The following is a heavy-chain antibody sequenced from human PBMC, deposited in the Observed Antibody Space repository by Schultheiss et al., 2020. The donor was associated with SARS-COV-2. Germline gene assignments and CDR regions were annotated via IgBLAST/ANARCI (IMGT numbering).Heavy chain of an antibody. CDR1: GFTFNNYA. CDR3: ARALGYFQH. Sequence: GGSLRLSCAASGFTFNNYAMTWVRQAPGKGLEWVSGISGSGRNTYYADSVKGRFTISRDNANNTLYLQMNSLRAEDTAVYYCARALGYFQHWGQGTLVTVSS. V-gene: IGHV3-23*01. J-gene: IGHJ1*01. CDR2: ISGSGRNT.